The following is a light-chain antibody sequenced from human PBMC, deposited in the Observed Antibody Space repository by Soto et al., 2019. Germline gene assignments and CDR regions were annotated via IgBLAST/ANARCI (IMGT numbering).Light chain of an antibody. Sequence: QSVLTQPPSASGTPGQRVTVSCSGTYSNIGINDVHWYRQLSGTAPQILIYDTSQRATGVPDRFSGSRSGTSASLDISGLQTEDEADYHCAAWDDSLNGPAFGGGTKLTVL. CDR2: DTS. J-gene: IGLJ2*01. CDR1: YSNIGIND. CDR3: AAWDDSLNGPA. V-gene: IGLV1-44*01.